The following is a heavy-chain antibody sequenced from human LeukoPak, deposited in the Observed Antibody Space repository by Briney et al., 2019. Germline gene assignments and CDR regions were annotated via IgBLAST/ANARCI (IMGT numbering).Heavy chain of an antibody. J-gene: IGHJ4*02. CDR2: IKSRLDGETI. Sequence: GGSLRLSCAASAFNFNRAWMSWVRQAPGKGLEWVGRIKSRLDGETIEYAAPVKDRFINSRDHSNNMLYLQMHSLKTEDTAFYYCTAEYWGSLKYGGQRSLLT. CDR3: TAEYWGSLKY. CDR1: AFNFNRAW. D-gene: IGHD2-8*02. V-gene: IGHV3-15*01.